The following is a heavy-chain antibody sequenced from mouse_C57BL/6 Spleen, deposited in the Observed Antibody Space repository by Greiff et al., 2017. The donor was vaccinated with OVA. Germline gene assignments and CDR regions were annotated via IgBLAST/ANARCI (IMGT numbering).Heavy chain of an antibody. V-gene: IGHV1-52*01. CDR1: GYTFTSYW. CDR3: ASYRGAMDY. Sequence: VQLQQSGAELVRPGSSVKLSCKASGYTFTSYWMHWVKQRPIQGLEWIGNIDPSDSDTHYNQKFKDKATLTVDKSSSTAYMQLSSLTSEDSAVYYCASYRGAMDYWGQGTSVTVSS. D-gene: IGHD2-14*01. CDR2: IDPSDSDT. J-gene: IGHJ4*01.